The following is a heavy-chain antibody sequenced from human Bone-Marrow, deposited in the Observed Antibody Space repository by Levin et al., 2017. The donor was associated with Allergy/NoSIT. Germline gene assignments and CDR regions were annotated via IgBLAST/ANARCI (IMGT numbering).Heavy chain of an antibody. CDR1: GFTFSSYS. V-gene: IGHV3-21*01. CDR2: ISSSSSYI. CDR3: AREPGEIVVVPAAMGAFDY. D-gene: IGHD2-2*01. J-gene: IGHJ4*02. Sequence: GESLKISCAASGFTFSSYSMNWVRQAPGKGLEWVSSISSSSSYIYYADSVKGRFTISRDNAKNSLYLQMNSLRAEDTAVYYCAREPGEIVVVPAAMGAFDYWGQGTLVTVSS.